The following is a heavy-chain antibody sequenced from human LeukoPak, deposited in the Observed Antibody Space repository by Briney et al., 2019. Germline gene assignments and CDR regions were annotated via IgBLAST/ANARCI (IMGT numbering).Heavy chain of an antibody. Sequence: SETLSLTCTVSGGSISSSNYYWGWIRQPPGKGLEWIGSIHYSGSTYYNPSLKSRVTISVDTSKNQFPLKLSSVTAADTAVYYCARHSSSTSCYFLPWGQGTLVTVSS. CDR2: IHYSGST. V-gene: IGHV4-39*01. J-gene: IGHJ5*02. CDR1: GGSISSSNYY. D-gene: IGHD2-2*01. CDR3: ARHSSSTSCYFLP.